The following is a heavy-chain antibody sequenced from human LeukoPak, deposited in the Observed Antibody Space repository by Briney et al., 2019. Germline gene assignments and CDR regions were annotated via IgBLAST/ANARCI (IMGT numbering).Heavy chain of an antibody. J-gene: IGHJ3*02. D-gene: IGHD2-21*02. CDR1: GGSISSGSYY. Sequence: ASETLSLTCTVSGGSISSGSYYWSWIRQPAGKGLEWIGRSYTSGSTYYNPSLKSRVTISVDTSKNQFSLKLSSVTAADTAVYYCARYCGGDCYSDAFDIWGQGTMVTVSS. CDR3: ARYCGGDCYSDAFDI. CDR2: SYTSGST. V-gene: IGHV4-61*02.